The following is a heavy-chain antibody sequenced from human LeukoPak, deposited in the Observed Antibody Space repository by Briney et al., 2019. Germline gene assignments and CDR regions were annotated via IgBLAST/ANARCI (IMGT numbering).Heavy chain of an antibody. CDR3: ARGMEWLRVDY. D-gene: IGHD5-12*01. CDR1: GDSISSGSYY. V-gene: IGHV4-61*02. CDR2: LYTTGST. Sequence: SETLSLTCTVSGDSISSGSYYWSWIRQPAGNGLEWIGRLYTTGSTNYNPSLRSRVTISLDTSKNQFSLSLSSVTAADTAVYYCARGMEWLRVDYWGQGTLVTVSS. J-gene: IGHJ4*02.